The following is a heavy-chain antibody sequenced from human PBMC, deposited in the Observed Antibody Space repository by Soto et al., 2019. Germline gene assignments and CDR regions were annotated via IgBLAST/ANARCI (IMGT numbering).Heavy chain of an antibody. J-gene: IGHJ4*02. Sequence: SETLSLTCTVSGGSISFYYWTWIRQPPGRGLEWIAYIYYSGSTNYNPSLKSRVTISVDTSKNQFSLKLSSVTAADTAVYYCARVIEGSGSYYSDYWGQGTQVTVS. CDR2: IYYSGST. CDR3: ARVIEGSGSYYSDY. D-gene: IGHD3-22*01. V-gene: IGHV4-59*01. CDR1: GGSISFYY.